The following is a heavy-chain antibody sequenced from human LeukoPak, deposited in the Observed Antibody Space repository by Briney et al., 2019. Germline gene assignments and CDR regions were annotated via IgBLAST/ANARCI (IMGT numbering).Heavy chain of an antibody. CDR3: AIDRHYTMNI. CDR2: ISSDGSVI. J-gene: IGHJ6*02. D-gene: IGHD4-4*01. Sequence: GGSLRLSCAASAVPFTASWMHWVRQAPGKGLAWVSHISSDGSVIVYADSVKGRFTISRDNAKNTLYLQMNSLRVDDTAVYYCAIDRHYTMNIWGQGTTVTVSS. CDR1: AVPFTASW. V-gene: IGHV3-74*01.